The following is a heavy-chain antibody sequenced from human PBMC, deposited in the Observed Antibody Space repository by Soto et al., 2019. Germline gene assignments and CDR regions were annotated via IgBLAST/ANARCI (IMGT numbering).Heavy chain of an antibody. D-gene: IGHD7-27*01. CDR3: ARVPILGNWFVP. CDR2: INSDGSST. Sequence: EVQLVESGGGLVQPGGSLRLSCAASGFTFSNYWMHWVRQAPGKGLVWVSRINSDGSSTNYADSVKGRFTISRDNAKNTLYLQMNSLRAEDTAVYYCARVPILGNWFVPWGQGTLVTVSS. V-gene: IGHV3-74*01. J-gene: IGHJ5*02. CDR1: GFTFSNYW.